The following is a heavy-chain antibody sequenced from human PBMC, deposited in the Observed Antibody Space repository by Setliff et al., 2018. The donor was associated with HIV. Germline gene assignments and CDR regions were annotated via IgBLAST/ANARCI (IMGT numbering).Heavy chain of an antibody. CDR3: ARVRLELRQYWFDS. J-gene: IGHJ5*01. CDR2: INRSGST. Sequence: SETLSLTCAVYGGSFSDYYWSWIRQPPGKGLEWIGEINRSGSTNYNPSLKRRVTISVDTSKNQFSLKLNSVTAADTAVYYCARVRLELRQYWFDSWGQGSPVTVSS. D-gene: IGHD1-7*01. CDR1: GGSFSDYY. V-gene: IGHV4-34*01.